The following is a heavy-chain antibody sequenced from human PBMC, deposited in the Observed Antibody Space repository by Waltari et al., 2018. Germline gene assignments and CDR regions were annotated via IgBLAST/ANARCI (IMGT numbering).Heavy chain of an antibody. CDR3: ALIFGELPFDAFDI. CDR1: GGTFSSYA. V-gene: IGHV1-69*05. Sequence: QVQLVQSGAEVKKPGSSVKVSCKASGGTFSSYAISWVRPAPGQGLEWMGGIIPIFGTANYAQKFQGRVTITTDESTSTAYMELSSLRSEDTAVYYCALIFGELPFDAFDIWGQGTMVTVSS. D-gene: IGHD3-10*01. CDR2: IIPIFGTA. J-gene: IGHJ3*02.